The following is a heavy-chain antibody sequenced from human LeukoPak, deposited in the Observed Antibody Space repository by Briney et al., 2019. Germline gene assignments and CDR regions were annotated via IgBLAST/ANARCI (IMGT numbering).Heavy chain of an antibody. CDR3: ARGGKLRLVFRDLRVPIDY. CDR2: IDPHSGGA. J-gene: IGHJ4*02. V-gene: IGHV1-2*02. D-gene: IGHD2-21*02. CDR1: GYTFTGYY. Sequence: ASVKVSCKASGYTFTGYYIHWVRQAPGHGLEWMGWIDPHSGGANYARKFQGRVTMTRDTSISTAYMELSRLRSDDTTVYYCARGGKLRLVFRDLRVPIDYWGQGTLVTVSS.